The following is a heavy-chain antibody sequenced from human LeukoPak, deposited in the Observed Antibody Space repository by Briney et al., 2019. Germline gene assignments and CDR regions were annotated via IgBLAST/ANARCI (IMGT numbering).Heavy chain of an antibody. J-gene: IGHJ4*02. V-gene: IGHV4-34*01. Sequence: SETLSLTCAVYGGSFSGYYWSWIRQPPGKGLEWIGEINHSGSTNYNPSLKSRVTISVDTSKNQFSLKLSSMTAADTAVYYCARESAYSNKRGLDYWGQGTLVTVSS. D-gene: IGHD6-13*01. CDR1: GGSFSGYY. CDR2: INHSGST. CDR3: ARESAYSNKRGLDY.